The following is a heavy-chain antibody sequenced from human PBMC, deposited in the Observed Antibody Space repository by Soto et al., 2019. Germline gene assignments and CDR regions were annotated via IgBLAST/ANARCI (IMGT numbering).Heavy chain of an antibody. CDR2: ISYDGSNK. Sequence: GGSLRLSCAASGFTFSSYAMHWVRQAPGKGLEWVAVISYDGSNKYYADSVKGRFTISRDNSKNTLYLQMNSLRAEDTAVYYCARDSGIAARAYYYYGMDVWGQGTTVTVSS. J-gene: IGHJ6*02. CDR3: ARDSGIAARAYYYYGMDV. V-gene: IGHV3-30-3*01. CDR1: GFTFSSYA. D-gene: IGHD6-6*01.